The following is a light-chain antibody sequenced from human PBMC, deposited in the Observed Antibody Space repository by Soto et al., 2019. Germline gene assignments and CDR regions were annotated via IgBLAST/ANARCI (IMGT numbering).Light chain of an antibody. CDR2: KAS. CDR1: QSISSW. V-gene: IGKV1-5*03. CDR3: QQYESYPMT. J-gene: IGKJ4*02. Sequence: DSQMTQYPSTLSASIGDRVTITCRAGQSISSWLAWYQQKPGKASKLLISKASTLQSGVPPRFSGSGSGTEFALTISSLQPDDFATYYCQQYESYPMTFGGGTKVEIK.